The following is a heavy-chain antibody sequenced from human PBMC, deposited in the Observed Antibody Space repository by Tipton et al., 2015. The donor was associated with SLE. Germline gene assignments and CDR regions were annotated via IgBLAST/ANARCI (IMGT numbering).Heavy chain of an antibody. CDR3: AKDRQVYDTLTGYYGDVFDY. J-gene: IGHJ4*02. CDR2: TYRDGRT. CDR1: GFTFSSYA. Sequence: SLRLSCAASGFTFSSYAMSWVRQAPGKGLEWVSLTYRDGRTYYSDSVKGRFTISRDNSKNTLYLQMNSLRAEDTAVYYCAKDRQVYDTLTGYYGDVFDYWGQGPLVTVSS. V-gene: IGHV3-23*03. D-gene: IGHD3-9*01.